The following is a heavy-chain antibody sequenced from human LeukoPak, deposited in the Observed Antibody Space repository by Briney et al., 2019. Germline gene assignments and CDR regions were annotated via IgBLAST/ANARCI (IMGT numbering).Heavy chain of an antibody. J-gene: IGHJ4*02. D-gene: IGHD6-19*01. CDR1: GFTFSSYS. Sequence: PGGSLRLSCAASGFTFSSYSMNWVRQAPGKGLEWVSFISSGSSYKYYADSVKGRFTISRDNAKNSLYLQMNSLKAEDTDVYYCARKLEQWLVAPGDYWGQGTLVTVSS. V-gene: IGHV3-21*01. CDR3: ARKLEQWLVAPGDY. CDR2: ISSGSSYK.